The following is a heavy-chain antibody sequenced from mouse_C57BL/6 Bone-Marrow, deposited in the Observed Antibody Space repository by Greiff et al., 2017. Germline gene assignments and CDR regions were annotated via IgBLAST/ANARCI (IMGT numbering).Heavy chain of an antibody. CDR3: ARDLLLRYPFAD. CDR1: GYAFSSSW. Sequence: VQLQQSGPELVKPGASVKISCKASGYAFSSSWMNWVKQRPGKGLEWIGRIYPGDGDTNYNGKFKGKATLTAYKSSSTAYMQLSSLTSEDSAVYFCARDLLLRYPFADWGQGTLVTVSA. J-gene: IGHJ3*01. CDR2: IYPGDGDT. D-gene: IGHD1-1*01. V-gene: IGHV1-82*01.